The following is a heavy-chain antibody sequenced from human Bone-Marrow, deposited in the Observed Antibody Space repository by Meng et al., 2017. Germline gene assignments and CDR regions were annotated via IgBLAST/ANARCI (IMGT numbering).Heavy chain of an antibody. D-gene: IGHD2-8*02. CDR1: GYSFANYW. Sequence: GGSLRLSCKGSGYSFANYWIAWVRQMPGKGLEWMGIIYPGDSDTNYSPSFQGRVPLSADKSIGTAYVHWSSLQASDTAIYYCATRRSDGTGGFDIWGHGTMVTVSS. CDR2: IYPGDSDT. J-gene: IGHJ3*02. CDR3: ATRRSDGTGGFDI. V-gene: IGHV5-51*01.